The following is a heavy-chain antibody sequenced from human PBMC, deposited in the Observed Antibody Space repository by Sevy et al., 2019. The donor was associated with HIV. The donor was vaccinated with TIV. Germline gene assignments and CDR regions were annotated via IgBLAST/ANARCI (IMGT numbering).Heavy chain of an antibody. J-gene: IGHJ6*02. V-gene: IGHV3-48*03. CDR1: GFTFSSYE. D-gene: IGHD3-22*01. CDR2: IRSSGSPI. CDR3: ARDLPGDSRMDV. Sequence: GGSLRLSCAASGFTFSSYEMNWVRQAPGKELEWVSYIRSSGSPIYYADSVKGRFTISRDNAKNSLYLQMNSLRAEDTGVYYCARDLPGDSRMDVWGQGTTVTVSS.